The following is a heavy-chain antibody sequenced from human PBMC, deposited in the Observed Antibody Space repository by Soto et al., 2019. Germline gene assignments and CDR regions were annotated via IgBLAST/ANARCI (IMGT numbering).Heavy chain of an antibody. CDR1: GFTFSSYW. J-gene: IGHJ5*02. V-gene: IGHV3-74*01. CDR2: INSDGSST. Sequence: PGGSLRLSCAASGFTFSSYWMHWVRQTPGKGLVWVSRINSDGSSTYYADSVTGRFTISRDNSKNTLYLQMNSLRAEDTAVYYCAKDRVTMIVVVASSGVDPWGQGTLVTVSS. CDR3: AKDRVTMIVVVASSGVDP. D-gene: IGHD3-22*01.